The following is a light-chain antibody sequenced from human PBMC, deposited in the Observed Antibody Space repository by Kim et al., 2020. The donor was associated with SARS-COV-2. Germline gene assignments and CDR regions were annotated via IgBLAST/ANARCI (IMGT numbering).Light chain of an antibody. CDR1: SSNIGSNT. CDR3: AAWDDSLTGLWV. J-gene: IGLJ3*02. Sequence: ELTQPPSASGTPGQRVTISCSGSSSNIGSNTVNWYQQLPGTAPKLLIYRNDQRPSGVPDRFSGSKSGTSASLAISGLQSEDEADYYCAAWDDSLTGLWVFGGGTKLTVL. CDR2: RND. V-gene: IGLV1-44*01.